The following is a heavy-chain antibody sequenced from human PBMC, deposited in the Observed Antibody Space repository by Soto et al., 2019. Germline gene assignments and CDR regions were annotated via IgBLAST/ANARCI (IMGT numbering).Heavy chain of an antibody. CDR3: ARDRGGSYSGYYYYYGMDV. CDR1: GFTFSSYS. V-gene: IGHV1-69*01. CDR2: IIPIFGTA. D-gene: IGHD1-26*01. Sequence: VQLLESGGGLVQPGGSLRLSCAASGFTFSSYSMNWVRQAPGKGLEWVGGIIPIFGTANYAQKFQGRVTITADESTSTAYMELSSLRSEDTAVYYCARDRGGSYSGYYYYYGMDVWGQGTTVTVSS. J-gene: IGHJ6*02.